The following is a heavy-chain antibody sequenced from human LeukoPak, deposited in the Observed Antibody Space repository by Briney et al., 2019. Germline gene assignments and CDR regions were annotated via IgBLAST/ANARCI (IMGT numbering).Heavy chain of an antibody. CDR2: ISAYNGNT. V-gene: IGHV1-18*01. CDR3: AKGENDYHYYYYMDV. D-gene: IGHD4/OR15-4a*01. J-gene: IGHJ6*03. Sequence: ASVKVSCKASGYTFTSYGISWVRQAPGQGLEWMGWISAYNGNTNYAQKLQGRVTMTTDTSTSTAYMELRSLRADDTAVYYCAKGENDYHYYYYMDVWGKGTTVTISS. CDR1: GYTFTSYG.